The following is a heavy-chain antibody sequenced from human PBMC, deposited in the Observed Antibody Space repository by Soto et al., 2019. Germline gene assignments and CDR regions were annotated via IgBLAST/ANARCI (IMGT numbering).Heavy chain of an antibody. J-gene: IGHJ3*02. CDR1: GGSISSGGYY. CDR2: IYYSGST. CDR3: ARIIVHYDILTGHAPNAFDI. D-gene: IGHD3-9*01. Sequence: QVQLQESGPGLVKPSQTLSLTCTVSGGSISSGGYYWSWIRQHPGKGLEWIGYIYYSGSTYYNPSLKSRVTISVDTSKNQFSLKLSSVTAADTAVYYCARIIVHYDILTGHAPNAFDIWGQGTMVTVSS. V-gene: IGHV4-31*03.